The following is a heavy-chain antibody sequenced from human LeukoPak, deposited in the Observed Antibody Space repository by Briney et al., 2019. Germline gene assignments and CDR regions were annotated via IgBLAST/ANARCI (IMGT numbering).Heavy chain of an antibody. CDR1: GFTVTSSA. CDR2: IVVGSGDT. V-gene: IGHV1-58*01. J-gene: IGHJ4*02. D-gene: IGHD4-23*01. CDR3: AEDLGGQDY. Sequence: GASVKVSCKASGFTVTSSAVQWVRQARGQRPEWIGRIVVGSGDTNYAQNFHERVTITRDMSTSTAYMDKSSLTSEDTAVYFCAEDLGGQDYWGQGTLVTVSS.